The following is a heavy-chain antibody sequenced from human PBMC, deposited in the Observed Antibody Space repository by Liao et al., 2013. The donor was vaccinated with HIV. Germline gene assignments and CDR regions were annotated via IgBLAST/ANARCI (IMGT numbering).Heavy chain of an antibody. D-gene: IGHD6-13*01. CDR2: LSTSGTS. Sequence: QVQLQESGPGLVKPSQTLSLTCTVSGGSINSGSYFWTWIRQPAGKGLEWIGRLSTSGTSTYNPSLKSRVTISVDTSKNQFSLKLTSVTAADTAVYYCASERAAAVAEYVQHWGQGTLVTVSS. J-gene: IGHJ1*01. V-gene: IGHV4-61*02. CDR1: GGSINSGSYF. CDR3: ASERAAAVAEYVQH.